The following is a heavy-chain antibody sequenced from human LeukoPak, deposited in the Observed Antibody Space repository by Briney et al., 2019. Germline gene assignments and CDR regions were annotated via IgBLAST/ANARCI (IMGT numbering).Heavy chain of an antibody. CDR1: GGTFSSYT. CDR3: ARERFSRWFDP. CDR2: IIPILGIA. D-gene: IGHD3-10*01. J-gene: IGHJ5*02. Sequence: SVKVSCKASGGTFSSYTISWVRQAPGQGLGWMGRIIPILGIANYAQKFQGRVTITADKSTSTAYMELSSLRSEDTAVYYCARERFSRWFDPWGQGTLVTVSS. V-gene: IGHV1-69*04.